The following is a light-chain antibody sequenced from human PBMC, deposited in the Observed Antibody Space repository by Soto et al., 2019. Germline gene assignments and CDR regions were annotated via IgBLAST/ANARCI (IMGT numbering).Light chain of an antibody. J-gene: IGKJ1*01. Sequence: EVVMTQSPATLSVSPGERATLSCMASQSVSSSSLAWYQQKRGQAPRLLIYGASSRATGIPDRFSGSGSGTDFTLTISRLEPEDFAVYYCQQYGSSPPTFGQGTKVDVK. CDR1: QSVSSSS. CDR2: GAS. V-gene: IGKV3-20*01. CDR3: QQYGSSPPT.